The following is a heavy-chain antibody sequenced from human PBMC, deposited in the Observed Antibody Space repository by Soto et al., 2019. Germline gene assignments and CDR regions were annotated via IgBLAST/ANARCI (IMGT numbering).Heavy chain of an antibody. CDR1: GGSISSYY. D-gene: IGHD5-18*01. CDR3: ARGRGGTAMAWYY. CDR2: IYYSGST. J-gene: IGHJ4*02. V-gene: IGHV4-59*01. Sequence: QVQLQESGPGLVKPSETLSFTCTVSGGSISSYYWSWIRQSRGKGLEWIGYIYYSGSTKYNPSLKSRVTISVDTSKNQFSLKLSSVTAADTAVYYCARGRGGTAMAWYYWGQGTLVTVSS.